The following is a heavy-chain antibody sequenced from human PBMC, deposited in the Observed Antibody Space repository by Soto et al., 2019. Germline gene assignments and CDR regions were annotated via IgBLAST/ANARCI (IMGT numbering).Heavy chain of an antibody. CDR3: AKDIDPLAAAGMAFDY. CDR2: ISWNSGSI. V-gene: IGHV3-9*01. J-gene: IGHJ4*02. Sequence: EVQLVESGGGLVQPGRSLRLSCAASGFTFDDYAMHWVRQAPGKGLEWVSGISWNSGSICYADSVKGRFTISRDNAKNSLYLQMNSLRAEDTALYYCAKDIDPLAAAGMAFDYWGQGTLVTVSS. CDR1: GFTFDDYA. D-gene: IGHD6-13*01.